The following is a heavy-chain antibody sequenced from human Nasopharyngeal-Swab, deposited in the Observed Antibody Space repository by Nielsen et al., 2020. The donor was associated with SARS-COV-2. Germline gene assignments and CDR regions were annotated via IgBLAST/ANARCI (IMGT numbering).Heavy chain of an antibody. CDR1: GASISTYY. V-gene: IGHV4-59*01. Sequence: SETLSLTCTVSGASISTYYWSWIRQSPGTGLESIGCISYSGSTNYNPSLKSRVSISVDTSKNHLSLSLTYVTAADSAVYYCARDLFLGAMGELGYWGQGTLVTVSS. J-gene: IGHJ4*02. CDR3: ARDLFLGAMGELGY. CDR2: ISYSGST. D-gene: IGHD3-16*01.